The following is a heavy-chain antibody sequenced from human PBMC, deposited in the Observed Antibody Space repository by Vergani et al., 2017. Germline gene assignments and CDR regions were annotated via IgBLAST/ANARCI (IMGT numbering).Heavy chain of an antibody. CDR3: ATPQTVTTGGMEV. D-gene: IGHD4-17*01. CDR2: VDPEDGEK. J-gene: IGHJ6*02. V-gene: IGHV1-69-2*01. CDR1: GYTFTDHY. Sequence: VQLVQSGAEVKKPGATMKIPCKVSGYTFTDHYMHWVTQAPGKGLEWMGLVDPEDGEKIYAEKFKGRVTIAADTSTDTAHLELSSLRAEDTAVYYCATPQTVTTGGMEVWGQGTTVIVSS.